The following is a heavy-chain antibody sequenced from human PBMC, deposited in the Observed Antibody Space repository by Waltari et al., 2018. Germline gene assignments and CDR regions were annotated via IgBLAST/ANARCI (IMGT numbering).Heavy chain of an antibody. CDR2: ISYDGSNK. J-gene: IGHJ4*02. CDR3: ARETGDYGSTDY. V-gene: IGHV3-30-3*01. CDR1: GFTFSSYA. D-gene: IGHD4-17*01. Sequence: QVQLVESGGGVGQPGRSLRLSCAASGFTFSSYARNWVRQAPGKGLEWVAVISYDGSNKYYADSVKGRFTISRDNSKNTLYLQMNSLRAEDTAVYYCARETGDYGSTDYWGQGTLVTVSS.